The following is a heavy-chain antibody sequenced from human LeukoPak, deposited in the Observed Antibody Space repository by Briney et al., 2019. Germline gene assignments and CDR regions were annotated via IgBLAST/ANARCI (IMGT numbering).Heavy chain of an antibody. D-gene: IGHD5-18*01. CDR2: TTNKTNSYTT. Sequence: GGSLRLSCAASGLTFSDHYMDWVRQAPGKGLEWVGRTTNKTNSYTTEYAASVKGRFTISRDDSKNSLYLQINSLKTEDTAVYYFARDGPRNSYSYYYGMDVWGQGTTVTVSS. J-gene: IGHJ6*02. CDR1: GLTFSDHY. V-gene: IGHV3-72*01. CDR3: ARDGPRNSYSYYYGMDV.